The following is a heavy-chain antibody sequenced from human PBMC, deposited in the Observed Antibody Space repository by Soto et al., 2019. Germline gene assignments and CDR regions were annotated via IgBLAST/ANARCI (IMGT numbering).Heavy chain of an antibody. CDR2: IDNAGTDS. Sequence: EVQLVESGGGLVQPGGSLRLSCAASGFTLSGRSMHWVRQAPGKGLVWVSGIDNAGTDSTYADSVKGRFTSYRDNAKNMLYLQMNSLRVEDTAVYYCPRGWFGPDVWGKGTTVTVSS. D-gene: IGHD3-10*01. J-gene: IGHJ6*04. CDR3: PRGWFGPDV. V-gene: IGHV3-74*01. CDR1: GFTLSGRS.